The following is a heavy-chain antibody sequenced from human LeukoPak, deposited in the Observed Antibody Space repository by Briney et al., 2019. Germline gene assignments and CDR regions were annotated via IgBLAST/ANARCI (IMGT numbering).Heavy chain of an antibody. J-gene: IGHJ6*03. V-gene: IGHV1-2*02. CDR3: ARGDYYYYYYMDV. CDR2: INPNSGGT. CDR1: GYTFTGYY. Sequence: GASVKVSCKASGYTFTGYYMHWVRQAPGQGHEWMGWINPNSGGTNYAQKFQGRVTMTRDTSISTAYMELSRLRSDDTAVYYCARGDYYYYYYMDVWGKGTTVTVSS.